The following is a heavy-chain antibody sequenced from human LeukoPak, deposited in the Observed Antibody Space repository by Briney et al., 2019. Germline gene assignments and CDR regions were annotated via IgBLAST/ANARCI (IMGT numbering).Heavy chain of an antibody. CDR1: GGSISSGSYY. J-gene: IGHJ4*02. D-gene: IGHD6-13*01. CDR3: ARCPYSSSWVRRGPHFDY. V-gene: IGHV4-61*01. CDR2: IYYSGST. Sequence: PSETLSLTCTVSGGSISSGSYYWSWIRQPPRKGLEWIGYIYYSGSTNYNPSLKSRVTISVDTSKNQFSLKLSSVTAADTAVYYCARCPYSSSWVRRGPHFDYWGQGALVTVSS.